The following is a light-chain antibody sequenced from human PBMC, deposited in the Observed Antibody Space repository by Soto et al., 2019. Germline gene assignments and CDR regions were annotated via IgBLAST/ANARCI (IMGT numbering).Light chain of an antibody. CDR2: EVS. Sequence: QSALTQPPSASGSPGQSVTISCTGPSSDVGGYNYVSWYQQHPGKAPKLMIYEVSKRPSGVPDRFSGSKSGNTASLTVSGLQAEDEADYYCSSYAGSNNLFGGGTKVTVL. V-gene: IGLV2-8*01. J-gene: IGLJ2*01. CDR3: SSYAGSNNL. CDR1: SSDVGGYNY.